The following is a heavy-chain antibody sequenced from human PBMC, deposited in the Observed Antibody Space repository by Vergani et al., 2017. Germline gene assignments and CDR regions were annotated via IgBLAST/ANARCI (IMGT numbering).Heavy chain of an antibody. V-gene: IGHV3-9*01. CDR2: SSWNVGHI. Sequence: DVQLVESGGGLVRPGKSLELSCEASGFTFADYTMHWVRQAPGKGLEWVAGSSWNVGHIGYADSVKGRFTISRDDAKNSLYLQMNSLRAEDTALYYCVKDIAASGNYWYFDLWGRGTLVTVSS. J-gene: IGHJ2*01. D-gene: IGHD6-13*01. CDR1: GFTFADYT. CDR3: VKDIAASGNYWYFDL.